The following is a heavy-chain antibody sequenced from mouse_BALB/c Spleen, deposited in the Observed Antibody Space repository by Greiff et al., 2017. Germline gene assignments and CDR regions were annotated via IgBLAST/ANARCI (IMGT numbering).Heavy chain of an antibody. CDR3: ARGKEITTGFAY. Sequence: EVMLVESGPGLVKPSQSLSLTCTVTGYSITSDYAWNWIRQFPGNKLEWMGYISYSGSTSYNPSLKSRISITRDTSKNQFFLQLNSVTTEDTATYYCARGKEITTGFAYWGQGTLVTVSA. J-gene: IGHJ3*01. CDR1: GYSITSDYA. CDR2: ISYSGST. D-gene: IGHD2-4*01. V-gene: IGHV3-2*02.